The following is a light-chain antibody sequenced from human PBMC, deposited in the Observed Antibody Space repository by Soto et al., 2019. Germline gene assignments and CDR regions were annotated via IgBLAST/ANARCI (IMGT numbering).Light chain of an antibody. J-gene: IGKJ5*01. Sequence: EIVMTQSPATLSVSPGERSALWFRAGQGFTTNFAWYQQKSGQSPRLLIYDVSIRATGVPARFSGTGSETDFTLTISGLQSEDSAVYFCQQYNNWPFSFGQGTRLEIK. CDR2: DVS. V-gene: IGKV3-15*01. CDR3: QQYNNWPFS. CDR1: QGFTTN.